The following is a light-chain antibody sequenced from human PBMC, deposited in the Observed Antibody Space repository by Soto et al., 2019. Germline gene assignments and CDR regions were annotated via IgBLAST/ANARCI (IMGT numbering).Light chain of an antibody. CDR2: EKA. V-gene: IGKV1-33*01. CDR1: KNIYTD. J-gene: IGKJ4*01. CDR3: QQYHNVFRVT. Sequence: DIQMTQSPYSLSASVGDRVTITCQASKNIYTDLNWYQQKPGKAPNLLLYEKANVGPGVLSRFTRNGYGTDFTLTISSLQPEDFATYFCQQYHNVFRVTFAGGPTVELK.